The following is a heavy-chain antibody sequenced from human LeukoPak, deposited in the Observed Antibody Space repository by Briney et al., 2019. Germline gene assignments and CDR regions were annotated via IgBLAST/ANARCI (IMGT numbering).Heavy chain of an antibody. D-gene: IGHD2-2*01. J-gene: IGHJ6*04. CDR3: ASHYCSSTSCYFGV. CDR2: INHSGST. V-gene: IGHV4-34*01. Sequence: PSETLSLTCAVYGGSFSGYYWSWIRQPPGKGLEWIGEINHSGSTNYNPSLKSRVTISVDTSKNQFSLKLSSVTAADTAVYYCASHYCSSTSCYFGVWGKGTTVTVSS. CDR1: GGSFSGYY.